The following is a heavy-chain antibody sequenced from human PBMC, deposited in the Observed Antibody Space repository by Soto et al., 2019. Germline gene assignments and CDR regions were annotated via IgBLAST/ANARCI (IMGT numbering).Heavy chain of an antibody. CDR2: IYPGDSDT. CDR3: ARPRGGWGFSYGMDV. V-gene: IGHV5-51*01. D-gene: IGHD3-10*01. J-gene: IGHJ6*02. CDR1: GYSFTIYW. Sequence: GESLKISCKGSGYSFTIYWIGWVRQMPGKGLEWMGIIYPGDSDTRYSPSFQGQVTISADKSISTAYLQWSSLKASDTAMYYCARPRGGWGFSYGMDVWGQGTTVTVSS.